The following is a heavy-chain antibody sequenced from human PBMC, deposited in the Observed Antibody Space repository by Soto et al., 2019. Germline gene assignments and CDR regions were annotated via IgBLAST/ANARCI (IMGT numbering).Heavy chain of an antibody. V-gene: IGHV3-74*01. Sequence: EVQLVESGGGLILPGGSLRLSCAASGFTFNTHWMHWVRQAPGKGLVWVSRINSDGSITDYADSVKGRFSISRDNHRNTLYLQMNSLSPEDTAVYYCARAMNSVGATAKGDFWGQGTLVTVSS. D-gene: IGHD1-26*01. CDR2: INSDGSIT. J-gene: IGHJ4*02. CDR1: GFTFNTHW. CDR3: ARAMNSVGATAKGDF.